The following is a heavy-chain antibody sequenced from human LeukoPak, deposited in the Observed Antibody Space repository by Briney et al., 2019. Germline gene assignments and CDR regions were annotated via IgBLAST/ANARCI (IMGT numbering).Heavy chain of an antibody. V-gene: IGHV3-48*01. CDR2: ISSSSSTI. CDR3: ARGGLGYCSSTSCEEDY. CDR1: GFTFSSYS. J-gene: IGHJ4*02. Sequence: GGSLRLSCAASGFTFSSYSMNWVRQAPGKGLEWVSYISSSSSTIYYADSVKGRFTISRDNAKNSLYLQMNSLRAENTAVYYCARGGLGYCSSTSCEEDYWGQGTLVTVSS. D-gene: IGHD2-2*01.